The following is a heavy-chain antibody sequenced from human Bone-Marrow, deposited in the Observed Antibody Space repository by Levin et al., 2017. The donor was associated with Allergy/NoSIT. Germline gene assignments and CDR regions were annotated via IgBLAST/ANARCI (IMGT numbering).Heavy chain of an antibody. D-gene: IGHD3-16*01. CDR3: ARTSYAANWFDR. Sequence: GGSLRLSCAASGFTVSHNYMSWVRQAPGKGLEWVSSIFSDGSSYYADSVKGRFTVSRDNSKNTLFLQMNSVRAEDTAVYFCARTSYAANWFDRWGQGTLVTVSS. CDR1: GFTVSHNY. J-gene: IGHJ5*02. V-gene: IGHV3-66*01. CDR2: IFSDGSS.